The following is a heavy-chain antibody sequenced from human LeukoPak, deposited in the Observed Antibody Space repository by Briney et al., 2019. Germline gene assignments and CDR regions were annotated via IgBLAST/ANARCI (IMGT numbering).Heavy chain of an antibody. D-gene: IGHD5-12*01. CDR3: ARGGIRGYSAFDNLDF. J-gene: IGHJ4*02. CDR1: GASINVY. Sequence: SETLSLTCAVSGASINVYWTWIRQPPGKGLEWIGYVYYGGSTNYNPSLKSRVSMSVDTSKNQFSLTLTSVTVADTAFYYCARGGIRGYSAFDNLDFWGLGTHVTVSS. V-gene: IGHV4-59*01. CDR2: VYYGGST.